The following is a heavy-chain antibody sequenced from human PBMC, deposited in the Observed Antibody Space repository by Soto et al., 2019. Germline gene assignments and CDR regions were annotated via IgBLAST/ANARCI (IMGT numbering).Heavy chain of an antibody. CDR3: ARALPYSSSGES. V-gene: IGHV1-18*01. CDR1: GYTFTTYG. J-gene: IGHJ5*02. D-gene: IGHD6-13*01. CDR2: ISASNGNI. Sequence: ASVKVSCKASGYTFTTYGISWVRQAPGQGLEWMGWISASNGNIYYGQKFQGRVAMTTDSFTSTAYMELSSLTSDDTAVYYCARALPYSSSGESWGRGTLVTVSS.